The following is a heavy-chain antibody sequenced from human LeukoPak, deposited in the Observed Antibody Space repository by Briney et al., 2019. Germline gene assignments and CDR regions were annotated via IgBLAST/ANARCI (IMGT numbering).Heavy chain of an antibody. Sequence: SETLSLTCTVSGGSISSYYWSWIRQPPGKGLEWIGYIYYSGSTNYNPSLKSRVTISVDTSRNQFSLKLSSVTAADTAVYYCARHTPGGDPLRFLSPWGQGTLVTVSS. CDR3: ARHTPGGDPLRFLSP. J-gene: IGHJ4*02. V-gene: IGHV4-59*08. CDR1: GGSISSYY. CDR2: IYYSGST. D-gene: IGHD3-3*01.